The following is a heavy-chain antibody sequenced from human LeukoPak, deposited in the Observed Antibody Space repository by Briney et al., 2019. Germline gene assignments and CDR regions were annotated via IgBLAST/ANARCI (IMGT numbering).Heavy chain of an antibody. Sequence: SETLSLTCGVSGGPISSSNWWSWVRQPPGKGLEWIGQIYHSGSTNYNPSLKSRVTISVDKSKNQSSLKLSSVTAADTAVYYCARDPDYGAGAKMDVWGQGTTVTVFS. CDR1: GGPISSSNW. V-gene: IGHV4-4*02. J-gene: IGHJ6*02. CDR3: ARDPDYGAGAKMDV. CDR2: IYHSGST. D-gene: IGHD4-17*01.